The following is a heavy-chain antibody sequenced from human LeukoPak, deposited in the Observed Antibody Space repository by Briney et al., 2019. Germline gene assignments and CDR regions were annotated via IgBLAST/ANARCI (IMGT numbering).Heavy chain of an antibody. Sequence: GGSLRLSCAASGFTFSSYAMHWVRQAPGKGLEWVGRIKSKTDGETTDYVATVKGRFTISRDDSRNTLYLQMNSLETEDTAVYYCTTRPYWGQGTLVTVSS. V-gene: IGHV3-15*07. CDR3: TTRPY. J-gene: IGHJ4*02. CDR2: IKSKTDGETT. CDR1: GFTFSSYA.